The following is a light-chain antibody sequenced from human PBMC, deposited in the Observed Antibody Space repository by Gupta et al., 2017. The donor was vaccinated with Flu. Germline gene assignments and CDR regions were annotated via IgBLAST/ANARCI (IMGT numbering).Light chain of an antibody. CDR3: LSADSSGTYWA. CDR2: KDT. V-gene: IGLV3-16*01. Sequence: SYELTQPPSVSVSLGQMARITCSGEALPKKYAYWYQQKPGQFPVLVIYKDTKRPSGIPERFSGSISGTIVTLTISAVQAEDEADYYCLSADSSGTYWAFGGGTKLTVL. CDR1: ALPKKY. J-gene: IGLJ3*02.